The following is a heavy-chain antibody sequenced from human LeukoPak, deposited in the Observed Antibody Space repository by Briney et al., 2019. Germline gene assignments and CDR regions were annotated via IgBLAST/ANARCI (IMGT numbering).Heavy chain of an antibody. CDR2: ISGSGGKT. Sequence: PGGSLRLSCAASGFTFSSYAMSWVRQAPGKGLEWGSGISGSGGKTYYADSVKGRFTISRDNAKNSLYLQMNSLRAEDTALYYCAKDTYDSSALNGAFDIWGQGTMVTVSS. CDR3: AKDTYDSSALNGAFDI. D-gene: IGHD3-22*01. J-gene: IGHJ3*02. V-gene: IGHV3-23*01. CDR1: GFTFSSYA.